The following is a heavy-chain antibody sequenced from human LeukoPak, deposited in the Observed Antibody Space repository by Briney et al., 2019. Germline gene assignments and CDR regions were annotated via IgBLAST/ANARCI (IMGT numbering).Heavy chain of an antibody. CDR1: RFTFSDFA. V-gene: IGHV3-23*01. CDR2: ISGNGGRT. J-gene: IGHJ5*02. D-gene: IGHD6-13*01. CDR3: AKDQPGGDIAGGDIAAADSA. Sequence: PGGSLSLSCAASRFTFSDFAMSWVRQAPGKGLEWVSPISGNGGRTYYADSVKGRFTISRDNSKNTLYLQMNSLRAEDTAVYYCAKDQPGGDIAGGDIAAADSAWGQGTLVTVSS.